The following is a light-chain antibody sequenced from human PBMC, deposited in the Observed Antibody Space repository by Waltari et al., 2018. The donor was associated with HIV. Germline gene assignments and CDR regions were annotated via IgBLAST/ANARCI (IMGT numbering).Light chain of an antibody. V-gene: IGKV3-15*01. J-gene: IGKJ2*01. CDR2: GAS. CDR3: QQYDNSYT. Sequence: EIVMTQSPATLSVSPGERATLSCRASQSVRSNLAWYQQKPGQAPRLLIYGASTRATGIPARFSGRGSGTEFTLTIFSLQSEDFAVYYCQQYDNSYTFGQGTKLEIK. CDR1: QSVRSN.